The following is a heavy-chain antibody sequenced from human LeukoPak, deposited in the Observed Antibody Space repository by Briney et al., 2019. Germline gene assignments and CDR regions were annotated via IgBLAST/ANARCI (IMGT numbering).Heavy chain of an antibody. CDR3: ARARTVWLRDAFDI. CDR1: GYSISSGYY. Sequence: PSETLSLTCTVSGYSISSGYYWSWIRQPPGKGLEWIGEINHSGSTNYNPSLKGRVTISVDTSKNQFSLKLSSVTAADTAVYYCARARTVWLRDAFDIWGQGTMVTVSS. D-gene: IGHD2-21*01. CDR2: INHSGST. J-gene: IGHJ3*02. V-gene: IGHV4-38-2*02.